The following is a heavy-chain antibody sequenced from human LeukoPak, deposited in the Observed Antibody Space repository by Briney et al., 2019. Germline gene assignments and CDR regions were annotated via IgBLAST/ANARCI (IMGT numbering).Heavy chain of an antibody. CDR3: ARNYDFWSSPQGYMDV. CDR2: ISISSSFI. CDR1: GFTFSRHN. D-gene: IGHD3-3*01. J-gene: IGHJ6*03. V-gene: IGHV3-21*01. Sequence: GGSLSLSCAASGFTFSRHNMKWVRQTPGKGLEWVSSISISSSFIYYADSVKGRFTISRDNARNSLYLEMNSLRAEDTAIYYCARNYDFWSSPQGYMDVWGKGTTVIVSS.